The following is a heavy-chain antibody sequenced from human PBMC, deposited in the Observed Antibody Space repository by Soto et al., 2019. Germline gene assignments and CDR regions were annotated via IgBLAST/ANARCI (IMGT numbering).Heavy chain of an antibody. CDR1: GFIFENFG. CDR3: AKNQGVELVPLATVDWFDP. J-gene: IGHJ5*02. D-gene: IGHD1-26*01. Sequence: GGSLRLSCAASGFIFENFGMSWVRQAPGKGLEWISSISGSGFKKYYADSVKGRFTISRDNSKSTVYLELSNLSAEDTAVYHCAKNQGVELVPLATVDWFDPWGQGSVVTVSS. CDR2: ISGSGFKK. V-gene: IGHV3-23*01.